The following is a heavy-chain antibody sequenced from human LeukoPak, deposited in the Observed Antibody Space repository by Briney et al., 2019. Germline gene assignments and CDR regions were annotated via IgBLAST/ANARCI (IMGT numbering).Heavy chain of an antibody. J-gene: IGHJ6*02. CDR2: IWYDGSNK. CDR3: ARPMYNWNNGGYYYGMDV. V-gene: IGHV3-33*01. D-gene: IGHD1/OR15-1a*01. Sequence: GGSLRLSCAASGFTFSSYGMHWVRQAPGKGLEWVAVIWYDGSNKYYADSVKGRFTISRDNSKNTLYLQMNSLRAEDTAVYYCARPMYNWNNGGYYYGMDVWGQGTTVTVSS. CDR1: GFTFSSYG.